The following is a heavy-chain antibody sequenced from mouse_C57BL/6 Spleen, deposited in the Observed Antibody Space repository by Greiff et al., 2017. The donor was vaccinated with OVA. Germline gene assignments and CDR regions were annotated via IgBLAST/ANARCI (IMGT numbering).Heavy chain of an antibody. CDR2: LYPGDGDT. Sequence: VQLQQSGAELVKPGASVKISCKASGYAFSSYWMNWVKQRPGKGLEWIGQLYPGDGDTNYNGKFKGKATLTADKSSSTAYMQLSSLTSEDSAVYFCARSGNYWYFDVWGTGTTVTVSS. CDR1: GYAFSSYW. D-gene: IGHD3-1*01. V-gene: IGHV1-80*01. CDR3: ARSGNYWYFDV. J-gene: IGHJ1*03.